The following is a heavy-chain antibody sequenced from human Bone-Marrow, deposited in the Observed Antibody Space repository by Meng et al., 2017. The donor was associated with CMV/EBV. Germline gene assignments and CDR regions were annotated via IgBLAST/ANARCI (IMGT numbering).Heavy chain of an antibody. CDR3: ARAVDGTGPDY. CDR1: GASVSSYF. V-gene: IGHV4-59*02. D-gene: IGHD1-14*01. J-gene: IGHJ4*02. CDR2: IYYSGST. Sequence: GSLRLSCTVSGASVSSYFWHWIRQPPGKGLEWIGYIYYSGSTNYNPSLKSRVTISVDTSKNQFSLKLSSVTAADTAVYFCARAVDGTGPDYWGQGTLVTVSS.